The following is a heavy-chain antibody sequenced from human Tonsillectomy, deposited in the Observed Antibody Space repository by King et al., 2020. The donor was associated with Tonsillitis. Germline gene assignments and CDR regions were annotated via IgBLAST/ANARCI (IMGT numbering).Heavy chain of an antibody. V-gene: IGHV4-34*01. J-gene: IGHJ4*02. Sequence: VQLQQWGAGLLKPSETLSLTCAGYGGSFSGYYWSWIRQPPGKGLEWIGEINHSGSTNYNTSLKCRVILSVDTSKNQFSLRLTSVTAADTAVYYCAGLGSRAARPRNYWAQGTLVTVSS. D-gene: IGHD6-6*01. CDR2: INHSGST. CDR3: AGLGSRAARPRNY. CDR1: GGSFSGYY.